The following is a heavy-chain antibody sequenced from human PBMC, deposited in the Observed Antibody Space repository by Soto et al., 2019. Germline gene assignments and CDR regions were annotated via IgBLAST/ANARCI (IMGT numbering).Heavy chain of an antibody. D-gene: IGHD2-21*02. CDR3: AREIVTAGGNNYFDP. CDR1: GGTVASSHW. Sequence: PSETLSLTCGVSGGTVASSHWCSCVRQSPGGGLEWIGNVYHTGDTNLNPSLQSRVTISVDKSNNQFSLRLNSLTAADTAVYFCAREIVTAGGNNYFDPWGPGTLVTVSS. V-gene: IGHV4-4*02. J-gene: IGHJ5*02. CDR2: VYHTGDT.